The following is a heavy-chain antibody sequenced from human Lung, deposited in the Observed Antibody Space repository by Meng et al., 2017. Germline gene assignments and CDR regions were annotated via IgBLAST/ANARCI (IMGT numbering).Heavy chain of an antibody. CDR3: ARDYGGNSGGY. CDR2: ISSGSSYI. CDR1: GFTFSDYS. V-gene: IGHV3-21*02. Sequence: QLVGSGGGLVQQGGSLTLSCAASGFTFSDYSMNWVRQAPGKGLEWVSSISSGSSYIYYADSVKGRFTISRDNAKNSLYLHMNSLRVEDTGLYYCARDYGGNSGGYWGQGTLVTVSS. D-gene: IGHD4-23*01. J-gene: IGHJ4*02.